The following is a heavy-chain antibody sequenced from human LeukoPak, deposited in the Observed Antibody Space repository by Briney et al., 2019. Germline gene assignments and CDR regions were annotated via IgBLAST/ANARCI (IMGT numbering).Heavy chain of an antibody. CDR1: GFTFSSYA. CDR2: ISGSGGST. CDR3: AKVNISSGYYGIDAFDI. J-gene: IGHJ3*02. V-gene: IGHV3-23*01. Sequence: GGSLRLSCAASGFTFSSYAMSWVRQAPGKGLEWVSAISGSGGSTYYADSVKGRFTISKDNSKNTLYLQMNSLRAEDTAVYYCAKVNISSGYYGIDAFDIWGQGTMVTVSS. D-gene: IGHD3-22*01.